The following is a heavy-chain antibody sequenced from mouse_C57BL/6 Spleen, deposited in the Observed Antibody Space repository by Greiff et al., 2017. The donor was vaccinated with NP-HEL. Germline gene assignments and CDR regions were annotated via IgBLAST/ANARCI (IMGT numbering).Heavy chain of an antibody. J-gene: IGHJ3*01. CDR3: TYGNLFAY. V-gene: IGHV6-3*01. CDR2: IRLKSDNYAT. Sequence: EVKLVESGGGLVQPGGSMKLSCVASGFTFSNYWMNWVRQSPEKGLEWVSQIRLKSDNYATHYAETVKGGFTISKDDSKISVYLQMNNLRAEDTGIYYCTYGNLFAYWGQGTLVTVSA. D-gene: IGHD2-1*01. CDR1: GFTFSNYW.